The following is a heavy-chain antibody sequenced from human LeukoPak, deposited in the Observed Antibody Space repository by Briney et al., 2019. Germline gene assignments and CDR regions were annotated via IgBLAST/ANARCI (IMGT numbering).Heavy chain of an antibody. CDR3: ARGSYGSGSYYNRFDY. Sequence: SETLSLTCAVSGVSISSGGYSWSWIRQPPGKGLEWIGYIYHSGSTYYTPSLKSRVTISVDRSKNQFSLKLSSVTAADTAVYYCARGSYGSGSYYNRFDYWGQGTLVTVSS. V-gene: IGHV4-30-2*01. D-gene: IGHD3-10*01. CDR1: GVSISSGGYS. CDR2: IYHSGST. J-gene: IGHJ4*02.